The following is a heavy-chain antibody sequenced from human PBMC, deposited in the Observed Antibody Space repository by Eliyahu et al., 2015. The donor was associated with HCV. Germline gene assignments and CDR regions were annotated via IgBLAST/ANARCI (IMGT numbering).Heavy chain of an antibody. CDR3: AREMYRSGKTFDS. CDR2: ITSSGSAI. V-gene: IGHV3-48*03. Sequence: EVQLVESGGGLVQPGGSLRLSXAASGFXFSTFEMHWVRQAPGEGLEWVSYITSSGSAILYADSVKGRFTMSRDNAKNSLFLQMTSLRVEDTAVYYCAREMYRSGKTFDSWGQGTLVTVSS. CDR1: GFXFSTFE. D-gene: IGHD3-10*01. J-gene: IGHJ4*02.